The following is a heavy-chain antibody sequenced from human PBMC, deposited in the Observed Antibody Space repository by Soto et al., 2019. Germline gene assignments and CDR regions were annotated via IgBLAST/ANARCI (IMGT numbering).Heavy chain of an antibody. D-gene: IGHD5-18*01. J-gene: IGHJ6*02. CDR3: ARQDTAMVINYYGMDV. CDR1: GYSFTSYW. CDR2: IYPGDSDT. Sequence: GESLKISCKGSGYSFTSYWIGWVRQMPVKGLEWMGIIYPGDSDTRYSPSFQGQVTISADKSISTAYLQWSSLKASDTAMYYCARQDTAMVINYYGMDVWGQGTTVTVSS. V-gene: IGHV5-51*01.